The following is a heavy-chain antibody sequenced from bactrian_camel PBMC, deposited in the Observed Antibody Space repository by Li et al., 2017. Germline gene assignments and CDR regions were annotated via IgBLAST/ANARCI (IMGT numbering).Heavy chain of an antibody. Sequence: VQLVESGGGLVHPGGSLRLSCAASGFPFSGYAMSWVRQAPGKGLERVSSINSGGGNTFYADSVKGRFTISRDNAKNTLFLQLNSLKTEDTAMYYCAKDHPPLYEGKYDCYSGSWSYEQQQSSYWGQGTQVTVS. CDR3: AKDHPPLYEGKYDCYSGSWSYEQQQSSY. D-gene: IGHD3*01. CDR2: INSGGGNT. CDR1: GFPFSGYA. J-gene: IGHJ4*01. V-gene: IGHV3S31*01.